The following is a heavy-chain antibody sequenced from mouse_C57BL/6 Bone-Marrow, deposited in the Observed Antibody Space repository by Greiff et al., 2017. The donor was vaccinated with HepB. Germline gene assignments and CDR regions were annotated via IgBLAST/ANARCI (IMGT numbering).Heavy chain of an antibody. J-gene: IGHJ4*01. CDR1: GYTFTSYW. V-gene: IGHV1-69*01. Sequence: VQLQQPGAELVMPGASVKLSCKASGYTFTSYWMHWVKQRPGQGLEWIGEIDPSDSYTNYNQKFKGKSTLTVDKSSSTAYMQRSSLTSEDSAVYYCASTIYYGKDYYAMDYWGQGTSVTVSS. CDR3: ASTIYYGKDYYAMDY. CDR2: IDPSDSYT. D-gene: IGHD1-1*01.